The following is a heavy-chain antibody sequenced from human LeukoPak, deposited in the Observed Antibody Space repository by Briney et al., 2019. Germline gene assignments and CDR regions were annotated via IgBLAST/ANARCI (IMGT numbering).Heavy chain of an antibody. V-gene: IGHV3-73*01. D-gene: IGHD5-12*01. CDR3: AKDRPRWVATHNWFDP. J-gene: IGHJ5*02. CDR1: GFTFSGSA. Sequence: GGSLRLSCAASGFTFSGSAMHWVRQASGKGLEWVGRIRSKANSYATAYAASVKGRFTISRDDSKNTLYLQMNSLRAEGTAVYYCAKDRPRWVATHNWFDPWGQGTLVTVSS. CDR2: IRSKANSYAT.